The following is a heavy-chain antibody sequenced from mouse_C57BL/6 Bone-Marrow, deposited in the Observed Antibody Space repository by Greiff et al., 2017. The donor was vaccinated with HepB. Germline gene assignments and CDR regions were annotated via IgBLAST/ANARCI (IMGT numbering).Heavy chain of an antibody. D-gene: IGHD1-1*02. J-gene: IGHJ2*01. CDR3: TVSMGNFDF. V-gene: IGHV14-1*01. Sequence: VQLQQSGAELVRPGASVKLSCTASGFTITGYYMHWVKQRPEQGLEWIGRIDPDDGDTKYAPKFKGKTTMTADTSSNTADMQLSSLTSEDAAVYYCTVSMGNFDFWGQGTTLTVSS. CDR2: IDPDDGDT. CDR1: GFTITGYY.